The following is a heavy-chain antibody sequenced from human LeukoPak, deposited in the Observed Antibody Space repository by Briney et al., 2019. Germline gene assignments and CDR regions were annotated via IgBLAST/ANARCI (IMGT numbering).Heavy chain of an antibody. CDR3: ARHYHYYGSGSYGGYFDY. J-gene: IGHJ4*02. D-gene: IGHD3-10*01. V-gene: IGHV4-39*01. CDR2: IYYSGST. Sequence: SETLSLTCTVSGGSISSSSYYWGWIRQPPGKGLEWIGSIYYSGSTYYNPSLKSRVTISVDTSKNQFSLKLSSVTAADTAVHYCARHYHYYGSGSYGGYFDYWGQGTLVTVSS. CDR1: GGSISSSSYY.